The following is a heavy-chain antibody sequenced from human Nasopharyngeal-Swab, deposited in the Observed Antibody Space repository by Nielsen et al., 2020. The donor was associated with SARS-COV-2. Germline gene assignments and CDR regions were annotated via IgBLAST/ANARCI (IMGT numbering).Heavy chain of an antibody. V-gene: IGHV4-4*07. Sequence: GSLRLSCTVSGGSISSYYWSWIRQPAGKGLEWIGRIYTSGSTNYNPSLKSRVTMSVDTSKNQFSLKLSSVTAADTAMYYCARESLHYYGSGSYYNVLDYWGQGTLVTVSS. CDR3: ARESLHYYGSGSYYNVLDY. D-gene: IGHD3-10*01. J-gene: IGHJ4*02. CDR1: GGSISSYY. CDR2: IYTSGST.